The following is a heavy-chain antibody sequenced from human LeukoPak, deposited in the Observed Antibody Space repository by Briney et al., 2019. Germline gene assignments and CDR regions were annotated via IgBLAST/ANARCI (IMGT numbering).Heavy chain of an antibody. J-gene: IGHJ3*02. CDR1: GGSISTSNYY. D-gene: IGHD1-20*01. V-gene: IGHV4-61*02. CDR3: ARELITKADAFDI. Sequence: PSETLSLTCTVSGGSISTSNYYWGWIRQPAGKGLEWIGRFYARGNTNYNPSLKSRVTMSVDTSKNQLSLKLTSVTAADTAVYYCARELITKADAFDIWGQGTMVTASS. CDR2: FYARGNT.